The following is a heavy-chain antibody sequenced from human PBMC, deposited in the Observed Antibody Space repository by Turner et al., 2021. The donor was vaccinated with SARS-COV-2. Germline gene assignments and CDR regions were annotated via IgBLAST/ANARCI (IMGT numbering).Heavy chain of an antibody. CDR1: GASISNSLYY. CDR2: IYYSGST. Sequence: QLQLQESGPGLVRPSETLSLTCTVSGASISNSLYYWGWIRQPPGKGLAWIGTIYYSGSTYYNPSLKSRVTISVDTSKNQFSLKLSSVTAADTAVYYCARHVDTPMVYGPDEDTDAFDMWGQGTMVTVSS. V-gene: IGHV4-39*01. CDR3: ARHVDTPMVYGPDEDTDAFDM. D-gene: IGHD5-18*01. J-gene: IGHJ3*02.